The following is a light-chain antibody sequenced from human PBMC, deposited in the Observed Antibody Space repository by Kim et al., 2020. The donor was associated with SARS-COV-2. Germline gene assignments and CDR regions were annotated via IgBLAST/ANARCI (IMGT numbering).Light chain of an antibody. CDR2: YDT. Sequence: VAPGKTATITCGGNNIGSKSVHWYQQKPGQAPVLVLYYDTNRPSVIPERFSGSKSGTTATLTISRVEAGDEADYYCQVRDSSSDWVFGGGTQLTVL. CDR1: NIGSKS. J-gene: IGLJ3*02. CDR3: QVRDSSSDWV. V-gene: IGLV3-21*04.